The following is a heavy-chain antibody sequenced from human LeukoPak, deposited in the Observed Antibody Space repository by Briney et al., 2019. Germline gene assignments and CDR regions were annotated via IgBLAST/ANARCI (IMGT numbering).Heavy chain of an antibody. D-gene: IGHD1-1*01. V-gene: IGHV4-34*01. CDR2: INHSGST. Sequence: SETLSRTCAVYGESFSDCYWSWIRQPPGKGLEWIGEINHSGSTNHNPSLKSRVTISVDTSKNQFSLKLSSVTAADTAVYYCAGYNIWSQKADYWGQGTLVTVSS. CDR3: AGYNIWSQKADY. CDR1: GESFSDCY. J-gene: IGHJ4*02.